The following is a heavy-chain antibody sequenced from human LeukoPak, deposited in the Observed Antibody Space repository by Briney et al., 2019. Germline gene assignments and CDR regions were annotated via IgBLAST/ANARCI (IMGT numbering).Heavy chain of an antibody. CDR2: ISSSSSYI. CDR1: GFTFSSYS. CDR3: ARGRNTMVRGVIDY. Sequence: GGSLRLSCAASGFTFSSYSMNWVRQAPGKGLEWVSSISSSSSYIYYADSVKGRFTISRDNAKNSLYLQMNSLRAEDTAVYYCARGRNTMVRGVIDYWGQGTLVTVSS. D-gene: IGHD3-10*01. V-gene: IGHV3-21*01. J-gene: IGHJ4*02.